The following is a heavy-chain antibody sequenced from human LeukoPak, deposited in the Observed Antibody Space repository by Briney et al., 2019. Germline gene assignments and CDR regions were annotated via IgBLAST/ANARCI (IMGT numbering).Heavy chain of an antibody. J-gene: IGHJ4*02. V-gene: IGHV3-48*01. Sequence: PGGSLRLSCAASGFTFSSYSMNWVRQAPGKGLEWVSYISSSSSTIYYADSVKGRFTISRDNAKNSLYLQMNSLRAEDTAVYYCAKGGRGIAAAGTFDYWGQGTLVTVSS. CDR1: GFTFSSYS. CDR2: ISSSSSTI. D-gene: IGHD6-13*01. CDR3: AKGGRGIAAAGTFDY.